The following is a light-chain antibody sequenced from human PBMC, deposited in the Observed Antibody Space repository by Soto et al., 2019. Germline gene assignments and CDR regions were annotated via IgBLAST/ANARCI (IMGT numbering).Light chain of an antibody. CDR3: QVWDSSSDHVV. J-gene: IGLJ2*01. CDR2: YDS. Sequence: SYELTQPASVSVASGKTARISCGGDNIVSKSVHWYQQKPGQAPVLVIYYDSDRPSGIPERFSGSNSGNTATLTISRVEAGDESDYYCQVWDSSSDHVVFGGGTKLTV. V-gene: IGLV3-21*04. CDR1: NIVSKS.